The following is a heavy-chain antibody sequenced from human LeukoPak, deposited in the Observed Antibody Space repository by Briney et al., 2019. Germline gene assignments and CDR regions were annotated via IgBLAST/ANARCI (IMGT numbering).Heavy chain of an antibody. D-gene: IGHD3-10*01. Sequence: PSETLSLTCTVSGGSISSSTYYWGWIRQPPGKGLEWIGSIYYSGSAYYNPSLKSRVTISVDTSKNQFSLKLSSVTATDTAVYYCARALAWFGELSRWGQGTLVTVSS. CDR3: ARALAWFGELSR. CDR2: IYYSGSA. V-gene: IGHV4-39*07. CDR1: GGSISSSTYY. J-gene: IGHJ4*02.